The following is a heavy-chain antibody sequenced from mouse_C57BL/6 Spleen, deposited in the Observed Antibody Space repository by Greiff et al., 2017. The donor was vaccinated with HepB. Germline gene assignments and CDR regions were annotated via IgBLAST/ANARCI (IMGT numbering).Heavy chain of an antibody. J-gene: IGHJ1*03. CDR1: GFTFSSYG. CDR2: ISSGGSYT. D-gene: IGHD1-1*01. CDR3: ARKDGSSFYWYFDV. V-gene: IGHV5-6*01. Sequence: EVHLVESGGDLVKPGGSLKLSCAASGFTFSSYGMSWVRQTPDKRLEWVATISSGGSYTYYPDSVKGRFTISKDNAKNTLYLQMSRLKSEDTAMYYWARKDGSSFYWYFDVWGTGTTVTVSS.